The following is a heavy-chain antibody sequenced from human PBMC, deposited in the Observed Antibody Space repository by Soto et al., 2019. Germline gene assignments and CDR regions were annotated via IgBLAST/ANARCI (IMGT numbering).Heavy chain of an antibody. CDR3: ARSDWDSSGYYSGWFDP. CDR1: GYIFTNYG. Sequence: ASVKVSCKASGYIFTNYGISWVRQAPGQGLEWLGWISAYNANTNYAQKLQGRVTMTTDTSTSTAYMELRSLRSDDTAMYYCARSDWDSSGYYSGWFDPWGQGTLVTVSS. CDR2: ISAYNANT. V-gene: IGHV1-18*01. J-gene: IGHJ5*02. D-gene: IGHD3-22*01.